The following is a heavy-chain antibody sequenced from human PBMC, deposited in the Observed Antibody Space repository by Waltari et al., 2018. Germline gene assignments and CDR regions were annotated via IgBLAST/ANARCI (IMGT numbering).Heavy chain of an antibody. V-gene: IGHV3-53*01. CDR2: IYSGGST. CDR3: AREAVEGFYYYYGMDV. CDR1: GFTVSSNY. Sequence: EVQLVESGGGLIQPGGSLRLSCAASGFTVSSNYMSWVGQVPGKGLEWVSVIYSGGSTYYADSVKGRFTISRDNSKNTLYLQMNSLRAEDTAVYYCAREAVEGFYYYYGMDVWGQGTTVTVSS. J-gene: IGHJ6*02. D-gene: IGHD3-3*01.